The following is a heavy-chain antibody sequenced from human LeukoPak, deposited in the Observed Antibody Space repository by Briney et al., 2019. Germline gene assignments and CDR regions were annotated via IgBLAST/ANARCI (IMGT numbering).Heavy chain of an antibody. CDR3: AKDMTALWSIDY. CDR2: ISYDGSNK. D-gene: IGHD3-10*01. J-gene: IGHJ4*02. Sequence: PGGSLRLSCAASGFTFSSYGMHWVRQAPGKGLEWVAVISYDGSNKYYADSVKRRSTISRDNSKNTLYLPMNSRRGEETAVYYCAKDMTALWSIDYWGQGTLVTVSS. CDR1: GFTFSSYG. V-gene: IGHV3-30*18.